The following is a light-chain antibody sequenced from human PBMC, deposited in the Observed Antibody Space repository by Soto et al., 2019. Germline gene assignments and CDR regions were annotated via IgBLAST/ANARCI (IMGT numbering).Light chain of an antibody. CDR2: LGS. CDR3: MQALQTAWT. Sequence: DLVMTQSPLSLPVTPGEPASISCRSSQSLLHSNGYNYSDWYLQKPGQSPQLLIYLGSNRASGVPDMFSGSGSGTDFTLKISRVEAEDVGFYYCMQALQTAWTFGQGTKVEIK. J-gene: IGKJ1*01. CDR1: QSLLHSNGYNY. V-gene: IGKV2-28*01.